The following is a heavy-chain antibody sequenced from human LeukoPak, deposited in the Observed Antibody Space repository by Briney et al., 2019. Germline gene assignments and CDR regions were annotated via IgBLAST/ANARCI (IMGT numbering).Heavy chain of an antibody. CDR1: GFTFSSYW. CDR3: AREQRYGDYFDY. J-gene: IGHJ4*02. D-gene: IGHD4-17*01. V-gene: IGHV3-74*01. CDR2: INSDGSST. Sequence: GGSLRLSCSASGFTFSSYWMHWVRQAPGKGLVWVSRINSDGSSTSYADSVKGRFTISRDNAKNTLYLQMNSLRAEDTAVYYCAREQRYGDYFDYWGQGTLVTVSS.